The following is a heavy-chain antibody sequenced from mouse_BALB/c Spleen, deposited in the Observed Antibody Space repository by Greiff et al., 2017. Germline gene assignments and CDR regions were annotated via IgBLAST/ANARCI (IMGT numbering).Heavy chain of an antibody. CDR1: GYTFTSYY. CDR3: ARGGGLRREGFFDY. J-gene: IGHJ2*01. V-gene: IGHV1S56*01. Sequence: QVQLQQSGPELVKPGASVKMSCKASGYTFTSYYIHWVKQRPGQGLEWIGWIYPGDGSTKYNEKFKGKTTLTADKSSSTAYMLLSSLTSEDSAIYFCARGGGLRREGFFDYWGQGTTLTVSS. CDR2: IYPGDGST. D-gene: IGHD2-4*01.